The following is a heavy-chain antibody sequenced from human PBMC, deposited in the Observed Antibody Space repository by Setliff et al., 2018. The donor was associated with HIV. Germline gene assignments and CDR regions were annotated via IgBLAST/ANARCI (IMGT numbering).Heavy chain of an antibody. CDR1: GGSFSGYF. CDR2: INHSGST. J-gene: IGHJ4*01. CDR3: ARSGALATSTWSPFDY. Sequence: PSETLSLTCAVYGGSFSGYFWSWIRQSPGKGLQWIGEINHSGSTTYNPSLKSRVTISVDTSKNQFSLKLSAVTAADTALYYCARSGALATSTWSPFDYWGRGNQVTVSS. D-gene: IGHD6-19*01. V-gene: IGHV4-34*01.